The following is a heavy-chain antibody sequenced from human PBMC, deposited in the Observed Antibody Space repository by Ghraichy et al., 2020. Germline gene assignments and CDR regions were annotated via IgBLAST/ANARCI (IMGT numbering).Heavy chain of an antibody. Sequence: GGSLRLSCAASGFTFKDDWMSWVRQPPGKGLEWVGRIKTKTGGGTTDYSAPVKCRFTISRDDSKNTLYLQMNSLKTEDTAVYYCSTNDVFDIWGQGTMVTVSS. J-gene: IGHJ3*02. CDR2: IKTKTGGGTT. CDR1: GFTFKDDW. V-gene: IGHV3-15*01. CDR3: STNDVFDI.